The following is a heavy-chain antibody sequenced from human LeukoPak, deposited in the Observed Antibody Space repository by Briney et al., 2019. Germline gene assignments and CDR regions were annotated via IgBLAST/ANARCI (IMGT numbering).Heavy chain of an antibody. V-gene: IGHV3-7*01. Sequence: GGSLRLSCAASGFTFSTYWMSWVRQALGKGLEWVALIKEVDSDTYYMDSVRGRFTIFRGNADNSLYLQMNSLRGDDTAVYYCATRRGENWGQGTLVTVSS. CDR1: GFTFSTYW. CDR3: ATRRGEN. J-gene: IGHJ4*02. CDR2: IKEVDSDT.